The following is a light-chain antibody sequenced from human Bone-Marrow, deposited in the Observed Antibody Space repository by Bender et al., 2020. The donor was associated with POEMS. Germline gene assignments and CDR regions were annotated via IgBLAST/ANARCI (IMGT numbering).Light chain of an antibody. J-gene: IGLJ1*01. CDR1: SIDVGSYNL. CDR3: CSYAGYSTFV. V-gene: IGLV2-23*02. Sequence: QSALTQSASVSGSPGQSITISCTGTSIDVGSYNLVSWYQRHPGRAPQLLIYEVTKRPSGVSNRFSGSKSGNTASLTISGLQAEDEADYFCCSYAGYSTFVFGTGTKVSVL. CDR2: EVT.